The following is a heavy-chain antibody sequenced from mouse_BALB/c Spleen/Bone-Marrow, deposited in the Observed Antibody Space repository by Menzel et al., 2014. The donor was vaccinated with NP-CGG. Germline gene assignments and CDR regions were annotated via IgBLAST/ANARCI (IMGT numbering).Heavy chain of an antibody. CDR3: ARYDYAMDY. V-gene: IGHV1S41*01. D-gene: IGHD2-3*01. J-gene: IGHJ4*01. CDR1: GYTFTNFW. CDR2: IAPGSGTT. Sequence: DLVKPGASVKLSCKASGYTFTNFWINWIKQRPGQGLEWIGRIAPGSGTTYYNEMFKGEATLTVDTSSSTAYIRLSSLSSEDSAVYFCARYDYAMDYWGQGTSVTVSS.